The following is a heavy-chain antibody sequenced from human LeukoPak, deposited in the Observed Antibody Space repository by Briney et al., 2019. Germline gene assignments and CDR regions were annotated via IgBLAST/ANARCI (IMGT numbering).Heavy chain of an antibody. J-gene: IGHJ6*02. CDR1: GGTFSSYA. Sequence: GASVKVSCKASGGTFSSYAISWVRQAPGQGLEWMGGIIPIFGTANYAQKFQGRVTITADESTSTAYMELSSLRSEDTAVYYCARGIRPFRKWLYYYGMDVWGQGTTVTVSS. V-gene: IGHV1-69*13. D-gene: IGHD6-19*01. CDR2: IIPIFGTA. CDR3: ARGIRPFRKWLYYYGMDV.